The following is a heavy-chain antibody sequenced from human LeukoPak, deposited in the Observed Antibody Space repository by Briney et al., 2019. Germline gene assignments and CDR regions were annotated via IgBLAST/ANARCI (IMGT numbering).Heavy chain of an antibody. CDR2: IYDSGST. CDR1: GASIRSGDYY. V-gene: IGHV4-30-4*01. D-gene: IGHD2-15*01. Sequence: SQTLSLTCTASGASIRSGDYYWSWIRQPPGKGLEWIGYIYDSGSTYYNPSLKSRITISVDTSENRFSLKLSSVTATDTAVYYCARDCSGGSCYGAFDIWGRGTMVTVSS. CDR3: ARDCSGGSCYGAFDI. J-gene: IGHJ3*02.